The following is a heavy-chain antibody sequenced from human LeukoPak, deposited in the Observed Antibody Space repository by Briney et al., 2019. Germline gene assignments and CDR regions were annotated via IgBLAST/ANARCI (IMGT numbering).Heavy chain of an antibody. Sequence: PGGSLRLSCEVSGFPFTLYNMNWVRQAPGKGLEWVSGISWNSGSIGYADSVKGRFTISRDNAKNSLYLQMNSLRAEDTALYYCAKSKGIAPRGYYFDYWGQGTLITVSS. CDR1: GFPFTLYN. V-gene: IGHV3-9*01. CDR2: ISWNSGSI. CDR3: AKSKGIAPRGYYFDY. D-gene: IGHD6-13*01. J-gene: IGHJ4*02.